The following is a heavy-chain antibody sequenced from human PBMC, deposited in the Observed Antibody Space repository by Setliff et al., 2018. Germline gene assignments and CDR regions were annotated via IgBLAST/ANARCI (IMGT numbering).Heavy chain of an antibody. Sequence: GASVKVSCAASGFTFTSYAMNWVRQAPGKGLEWVSAISGSGGSTDYADSVKGRFTISRDNSKNTLYLQMNGLRAEDTAIYYCAGDPPGPHLVYTYWGQGALVTVSS. V-gene: IGHV3-23*01. CDR2: ISGSGGST. J-gene: IGHJ4*02. CDR3: AGDPPGPHLVYTY. D-gene: IGHD3-16*01. CDR1: GFTFTSYA.